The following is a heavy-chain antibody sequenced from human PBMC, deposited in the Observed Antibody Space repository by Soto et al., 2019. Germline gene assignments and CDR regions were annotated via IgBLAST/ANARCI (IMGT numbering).Heavy chain of an antibody. J-gene: IGHJ5*02. CDR2: INPNSGGT. CDR3: ARDTSDVVWGSYRMPWFDP. D-gene: IGHD3-16*02. Sequence: ASVKVSCKASGYTFTGYYMHWVRQAPGQGLEWMGWINPNSGGTNYAQKFQGWVTMTRDTSISTAYMELSRLRSDDTAVYYCARDTSDVVWGSYRMPWFDPWGQGTLVTVSS. V-gene: IGHV1-2*04. CDR1: GYTFTGYY.